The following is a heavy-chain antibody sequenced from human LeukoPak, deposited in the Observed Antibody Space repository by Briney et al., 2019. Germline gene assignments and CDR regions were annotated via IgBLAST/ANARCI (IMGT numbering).Heavy chain of an antibody. CDR2: INGDGSYT. D-gene: IGHD1-26*01. J-gene: IGHJ4*02. CDR3: VRRVNSGTYYYFDY. CDR1: GFTFSNYW. V-gene: IGHV3-74*01. Sequence: GGSLRLSCAASGFTFSNYWMNWVRQAPGKGLVWVSLINGDGSYTNYADSVKGRFTISRDDAKNTLYLQMNSLRAEDTAVYYCVRRVNSGTYYYFDYWGQGTLVTVSS.